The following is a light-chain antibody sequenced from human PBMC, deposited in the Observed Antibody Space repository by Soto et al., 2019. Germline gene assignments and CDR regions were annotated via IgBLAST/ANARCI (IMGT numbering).Light chain of an antibody. CDR2: GAS. Sequence: EIVMTQSPATLSVSPGERATLSCRASQSVSSNLAWYQQKPGQAPRLLIYGASTRATGIPARFSGSGSGTEFTLTLSSLQSEDFAVYYCQQYNSFGPGTKVDIK. CDR3: QQYNS. J-gene: IGKJ3*01. CDR1: QSVSSN. V-gene: IGKV3-15*01.